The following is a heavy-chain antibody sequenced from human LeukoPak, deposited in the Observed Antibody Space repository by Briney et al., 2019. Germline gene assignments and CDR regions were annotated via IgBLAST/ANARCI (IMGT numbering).Heavy chain of an antibody. V-gene: IGHV1-18*01. CDR3: ASDRSSGWYYHPGQRSLAYDY. CDR1: GYTFTSYG. Sequence: GASVKVSCKACGYTFTSYGISWVRQAPGQGLEWRGWISAYNGNTKYSQKFQGRVTITRDTSASPAYMELSSLRSEDTAVYYCASDRSSGWYYHPGQRSLAYDYWGQGTLVTVSS. J-gene: IGHJ4*02. CDR2: ISAYNGNT. D-gene: IGHD6-19*01.